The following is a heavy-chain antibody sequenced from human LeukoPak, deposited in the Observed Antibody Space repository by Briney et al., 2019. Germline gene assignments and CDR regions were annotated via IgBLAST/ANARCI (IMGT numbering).Heavy chain of an antibody. CDR1: GFTFSSYA. J-gene: IGHJ1*01. CDR3: AKSPGRAEYFQH. Sequence: GSLRLSCAASGFTFSSYAMSWVRQAPGKGLEWVSAISGSGGSTYYADSVKGRFTISRDNSKNTLYLQMNSLRAEDTAVYYCAKSPGRAEYFQHWGQGTLVTVSS. V-gene: IGHV3-23*01. CDR2: ISGSGGST.